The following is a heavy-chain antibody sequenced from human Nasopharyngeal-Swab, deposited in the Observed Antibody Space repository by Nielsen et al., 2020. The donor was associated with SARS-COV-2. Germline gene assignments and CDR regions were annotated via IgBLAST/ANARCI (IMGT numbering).Heavy chain of an antibody. CDR2: IYPGDSDT. CDR3: ARQSCSGGSCYFNDAFGI. V-gene: IGHV5-51*01. Sequence: VRQMPGKGLAWMGIIYPGDSDTRYSPSFQGQVTISADKSISTAYLQWSSLKASDTAMYYCARQSCSGGSCYFNDAFGIWGQGTMVTVSS. J-gene: IGHJ3*02. D-gene: IGHD2-15*01.